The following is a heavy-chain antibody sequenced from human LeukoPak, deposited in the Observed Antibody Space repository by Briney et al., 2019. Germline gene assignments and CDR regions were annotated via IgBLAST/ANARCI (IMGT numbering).Heavy chain of an antibody. CDR3: ARSVPRITIFGVVEGNWFDP. CDR2: IYYTGST. CDR1: GGSISSSSYY. J-gene: IGHJ5*02. V-gene: IGHV4-39*02. D-gene: IGHD3-3*01. Sequence: SETLSLTCTVSGGSISSSSYYWGWIRQPPGKGLEWIGSIYYTGSTYYNPSLKSRVTISVDTSKNHFSLKLSSVTAADTAVYYCARSVPRITIFGVVEGNWFDPWGQGTLVTVSS.